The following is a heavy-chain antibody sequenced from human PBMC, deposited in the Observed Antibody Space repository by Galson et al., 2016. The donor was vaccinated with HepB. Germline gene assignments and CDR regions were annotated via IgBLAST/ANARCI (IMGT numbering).Heavy chain of an antibody. V-gene: IGHV3-74*01. CDR1: GFTFSSYW. CDR3: ARVGCSTTSCYLHSPCYFDY. D-gene: IGHD2-2*01. J-gene: IGHJ4*02. CDR2: SNGDGSST. Sequence: SLRLSCAASGFTFSSYWMHWVRQAPGKGLVWVSRSNGDGSSTTYADSVKGRFTISRDNAKNTLYLQMNSLRAEDTSVYYCARVGCSTTSCYLHSPCYFDYWGQGTLVTVSS.